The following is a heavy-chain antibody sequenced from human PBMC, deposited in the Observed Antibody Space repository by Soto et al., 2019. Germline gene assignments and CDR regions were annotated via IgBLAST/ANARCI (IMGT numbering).Heavy chain of an antibody. CDR1: GGSMSPYY. CDR2: IYYTGST. Sequence: SETLSLTCTVSGGSMSPYYWSWIRQPPGKGLEWLGYIYYTGSTSYNPSLKSRVTISVDTSKTQFSLKLSSVTAVDTALYYCARSFYESSGYYPLWGQGTLVTVSS. V-gene: IGHV4-59*01. CDR3: ARSFYESSGYYPL. D-gene: IGHD3-22*01. J-gene: IGHJ4*02.